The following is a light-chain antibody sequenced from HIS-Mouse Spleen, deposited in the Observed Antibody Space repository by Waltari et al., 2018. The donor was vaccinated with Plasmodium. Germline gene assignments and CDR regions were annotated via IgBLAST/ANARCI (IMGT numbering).Light chain of an antibody. Sequence: QSALTQPASVSGSPGQSITISCTGTSSDVGRSHLVSWYQQHPGKAPKLMIYEGSKRPSGVSNRFSGSKSGNTASLTISGLQAEDEADYYCCSYAGSSTLVVFGGGTKLTVL. V-gene: IGLV2-23*01. CDR3: CSYAGSSTLVV. J-gene: IGLJ2*01. CDR2: EGS. CDR1: SSDVGRSHL.